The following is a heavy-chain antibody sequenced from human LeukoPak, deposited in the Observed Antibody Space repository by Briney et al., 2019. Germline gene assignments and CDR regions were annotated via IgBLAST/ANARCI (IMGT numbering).Heavy chain of an antibody. CDR1: GYTFTSYD. Sequence: ASVKVSCKASGYTFTSYDINWVRQATGQGLEWMGWMNPNSGNTGYAQKFQGRVTMTRNTSISTAYMELSSLRSEDTAVYYCARGSSSWYSGHWFDPWSQGTLVTVSS. CDR2: MNPNSGNT. J-gene: IGHJ5*02. D-gene: IGHD6-13*01. CDR3: ARGSSSWYSGHWFDP. V-gene: IGHV1-8*01.